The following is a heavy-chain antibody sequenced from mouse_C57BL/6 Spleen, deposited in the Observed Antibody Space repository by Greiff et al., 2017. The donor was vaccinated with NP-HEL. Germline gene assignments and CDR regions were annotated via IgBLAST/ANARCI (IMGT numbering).Heavy chain of an antibody. CDR1: GYTFTSYW. D-gene: IGHD1-1*01. J-gene: IGHJ4*01. V-gene: IGHV1-64*01. CDR3: ARDSMTVVEDYAMGF. Sequence: VKLQQPGAELVKPGASVKLSCKASGYTFTSYWMHWVKQRPGQGLEWIGMIHPNSGSTNYNEKFKSKATLTVDKSSSTAYKQLSSLTSEDSAVYCCARDSMTVVEDYAMGFWGQGTSVTVSS. CDR2: IHPNSGST.